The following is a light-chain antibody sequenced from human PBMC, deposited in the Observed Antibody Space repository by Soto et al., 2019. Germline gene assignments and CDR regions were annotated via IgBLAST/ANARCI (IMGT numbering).Light chain of an antibody. CDR2: GAS. J-gene: IGKJ3*01. CDR3: QQYNNWPPVT. Sequence: EIVMTQSPATLSVSPGERATLSCRASQRVYNNLAWYQQKPGQAPRLLIYGASTRATGIPARFSGSGSGTEFTLSISSLQSQDFAVYFCQQYNNWPPVTFGPGTKVDI. V-gene: IGKV3-15*01. CDR1: QRVYNN.